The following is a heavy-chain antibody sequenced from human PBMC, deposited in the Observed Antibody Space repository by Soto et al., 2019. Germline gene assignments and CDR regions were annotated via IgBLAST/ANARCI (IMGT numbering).Heavy chain of an antibody. V-gene: IGHV4-34*01. D-gene: IGHD6-19*01. CDR2: INHSGST. Sequence: SETLSLTCAVYGGSFSGYYWSWIRQPPGKGLEWIGEINHSGSTNYNPSLKSRVTISVDTSKNQFSLKLSSVTAADTAVYYCATLNTNSSGWYYPYYYYYGMDVWGQGTTVTVSS. J-gene: IGHJ6*02. CDR1: GGSFSGYY. CDR3: ATLNTNSSGWYYPYYYYYGMDV.